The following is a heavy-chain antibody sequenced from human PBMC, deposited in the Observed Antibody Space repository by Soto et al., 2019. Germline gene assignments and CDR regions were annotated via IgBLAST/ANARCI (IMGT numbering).Heavy chain of an antibody. CDR3: TRARSFDWLAYYGMDV. Sequence: GGSLRLSCTASGFTFGDYAMSWVRQAPGKGREWVGFIRSKAYGGTTEYAASVKGRFTISRDDSKSIAYLQMNSLKTEDTAVYYCTRARSFDWLAYYGMDVWGQGTTVTVSS. CDR2: IRSKAYGGTT. D-gene: IGHD3-9*01. J-gene: IGHJ6*02. V-gene: IGHV3-49*04. CDR1: GFTFGDYA.